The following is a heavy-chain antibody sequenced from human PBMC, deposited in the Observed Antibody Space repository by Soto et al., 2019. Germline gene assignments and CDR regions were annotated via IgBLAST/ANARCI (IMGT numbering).Heavy chain of an antibody. V-gene: IGHV3-30*18. Sequence: QVQLVESGGGVVQPGRSLRLSCAASGFTFSSYGMHWVRQAPGKGLEWVAVISYDGSNKYYADSVKGRFTISRDNSKNTLYLQMNSLRAEDTAVYYCAKVVTYYDFWSGYFDYWGQGTLVTVSS. D-gene: IGHD3-3*01. CDR1: GFTFSSYG. CDR3: AKVVTYYDFWSGYFDY. J-gene: IGHJ4*02. CDR2: ISYDGSNK.